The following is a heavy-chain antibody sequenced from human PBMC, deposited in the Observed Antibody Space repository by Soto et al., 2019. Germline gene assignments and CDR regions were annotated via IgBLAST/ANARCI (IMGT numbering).Heavy chain of an antibody. CDR1: GFSFSDYG. CDR3: ARYESSGPAVW. J-gene: IGHJ4*02. D-gene: IGHD3-22*01. CDR2: IWYDGSNK. Sequence: GGSLRLSCAASGFSFSDYGKNWVRQAPGKGLEWVAVIWYDGSNKYYADSVKGRFTISRDNSKNTLYLQMNSLRAEDTAVYYCARYESSGPAVWWGQGTLVTVSS. V-gene: IGHV3-33*01.